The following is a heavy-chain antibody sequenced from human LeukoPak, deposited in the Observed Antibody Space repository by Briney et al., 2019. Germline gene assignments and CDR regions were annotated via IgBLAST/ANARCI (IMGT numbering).Heavy chain of an antibody. CDR2: ISSSSTTM. J-gene: IGHJ5*02. D-gene: IGHD6-13*01. V-gene: IGHV3-48*04. CDR1: GYSFTSYW. CDR3: AKHSSTWYAYWFDP. Sequence: GESLKISCKGSGYSFTSYWIGWVRQMPGKGLEWVSYISSSSTTMYYADSVKGRFTISRDNAKNSLYLQMNSLRAGDTALYYCAKHSSTWYAYWFDPWGQGTLVTVSS.